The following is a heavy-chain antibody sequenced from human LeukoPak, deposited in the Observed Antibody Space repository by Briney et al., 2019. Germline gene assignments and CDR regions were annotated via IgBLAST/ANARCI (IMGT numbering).Heavy chain of an antibody. D-gene: IGHD5-18*01. CDR1: GGSISSGGYY. Sequence: TSSETLSLTCTVSGGSISSGGYYWSWIRQHPGKGLEWIGYIYYSGSTYYNPSLKSRVTISVDTSKNQFSLKLSSVTAADTAVYYCASRVTRDYYFDYWGQGTLVAVSS. V-gene: IGHV4-31*03. J-gene: IGHJ4*02. CDR3: ASRVTRDYYFDY. CDR2: IYYSGST.